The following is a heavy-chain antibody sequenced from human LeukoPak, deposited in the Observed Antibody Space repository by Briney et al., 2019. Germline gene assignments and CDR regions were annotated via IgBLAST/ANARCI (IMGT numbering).Heavy chain of an antibody. CDR3: ARLRSNFAFDI. D-gene: IGHD6-13*01. V-gene: IGHV3-21*01. J-gene: IGHJ3*02. CDR2: ISSTSSYI. CDR1: GFTFSSYS. Sequence: PGGSLTLSCAASGFTFSSYSMNWVRQAPGHGLEWVSSISSTSSYIYYADSLKGRFTIPRDNAKNSLFLQMNSLRAEDTAVYYCARLRSNFAFDIWGQGTMVTVPS.